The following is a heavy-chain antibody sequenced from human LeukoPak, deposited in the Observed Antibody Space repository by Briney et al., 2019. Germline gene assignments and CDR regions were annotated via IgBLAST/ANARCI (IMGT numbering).Heavy chain of an antibody. CDR2: MNPNSGNT. Sequence: GASVKVSCKASGYTFTSYDINWVRQATGQGLEWMGWMNPNSGNTGYAQKFQGRVTMTRNTSISTAYMELSSLRSEDTAVDYCARGVGARIRRELNYWGQGTLVTVSS. CDR3: ARGVGARIRRELNY. D-gene: IGHD1-26*01. V-gene: IGHV1-8*01. J-gene: IGHJ4*02. CDR1: GYTFTSYD.